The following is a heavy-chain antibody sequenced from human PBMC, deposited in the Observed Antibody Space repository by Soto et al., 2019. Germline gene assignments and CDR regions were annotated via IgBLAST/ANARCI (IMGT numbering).Heavy chain of an antibody. CDR3: ASDFYYDASSH. J-gene: IGHJ4*02. CDR1: GFTFSDKY. D-gene: IGHD3-16*01. V-gene: IGHV3-11*01. CDR2: ISGSGAIT. Sequence: QVQLVESGGGLVKAGGSLRLSCAASGFTFSDKYMTWIRQAPGKGLQWVAKISGSGAITYYADSVRGRFTVSRDNAKNSVYLQMDSLRAEDTAVYYCASDFYYDASSHWGQGTLLTVSS.